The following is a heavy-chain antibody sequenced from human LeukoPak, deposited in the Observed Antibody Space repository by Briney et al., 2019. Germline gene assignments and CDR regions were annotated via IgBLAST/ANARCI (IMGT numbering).Heavy chain of an antibody. CDR1: GYTFTGYY. V-gene: IGHV1-2*02. CDR3: ARGEELLWFGEISPPILDP. CDR2: INPNSGGT. D-gene: IGHD3-10*01. Sequence: ASVKVSCKSSGYTFTGYYMHRVRQPPAQGNELMGWINPNSGGTNYAQKFQGRVTMTRDTSISTAYMELSRLRSDDTAVYYCARGEELLWFGEISPPILDPWGQGTLVTVSS. J-gene: IGHJ5*02.